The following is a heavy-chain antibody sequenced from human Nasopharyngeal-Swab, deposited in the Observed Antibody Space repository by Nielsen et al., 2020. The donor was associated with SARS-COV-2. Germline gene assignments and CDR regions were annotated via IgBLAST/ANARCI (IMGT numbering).Heavy chain of an antibody. CDR3: ARGAAAGMGY. CDR2: IWYYGSNN. Sequence: GESLKISCAASGFTFSSYGMHWVRQAPGKGLEWVAVIWYYGSNNYYADSVKGRFTISRDNSKNTLYLQMNSLRAEDTAVYYCARGAAAGMGYWGQGTLVTVSS. D-gene: IGHD6-13*01. CDR1: GFTFSSYG. J-gene: IGHJ4*02. V-gene: IGHV3-33*01.